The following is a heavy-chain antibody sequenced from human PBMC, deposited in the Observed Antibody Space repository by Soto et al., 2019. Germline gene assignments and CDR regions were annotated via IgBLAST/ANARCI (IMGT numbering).Heavy chain of an antibody. D-gene: IGHD5-18*01. CDR2: INHSGST. V-gene: IGHV4-34*01. CDR3: ARPNVDTATYYFDY. Sequence: SETLSHTCAVYGLSFIGYYWSWIRQPPGKGLEWIGEINHSGSTNYNPSPKSRVTISVDTSKNQFSLKLSSVTAADTAVYYCARPNVDTATYYFDYWGQGTLVTVSS. CDR1: GLSFIGYY. J-gene: IGHJ4*02.